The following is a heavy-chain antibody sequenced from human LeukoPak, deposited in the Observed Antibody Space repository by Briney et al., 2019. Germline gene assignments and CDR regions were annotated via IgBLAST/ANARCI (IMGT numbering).Heavy chain of an antibody. J-gene: IGHJ4*02. CDR2: IYSGGGS. Sequence: RGSLRLSRAASRVYVSTNYMSCVRQAPREGLMWLSGIYSGGGSNYAESVKGRFTISRDTSKNTLFLQMNNLRAEGTAVYYCGRVGYSSGWCRNWGQGALVTVSS. V-gene: IGHV3-66*01. CDR1: RVYVSTNY. D-gene: IGHD6-19*01. CDR3: GRVGYSSGWCRN.